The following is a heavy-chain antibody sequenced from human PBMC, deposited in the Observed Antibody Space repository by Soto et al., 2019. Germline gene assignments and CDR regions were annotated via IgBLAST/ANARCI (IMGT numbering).Heavy chain of an antibody. CDR2: ISAHNGNT. CDR1: GYEFTTYG. CDR3: ARGSYGDY. D-gene: IGHD3-10*01. Sequence: QVHLVQSGAEVKKPGASVKVSCKGSGYEFTTYGITWVRQAPGQGLEWMAWISAHNGNTDYAQKLQGRVTVTRDTSTSPAYMELRSPSSADTAMYYCARGSYGDYWGQGAMVTASS. V-gene: IGHV1-18*01. J-gene: IGHJ4*02.